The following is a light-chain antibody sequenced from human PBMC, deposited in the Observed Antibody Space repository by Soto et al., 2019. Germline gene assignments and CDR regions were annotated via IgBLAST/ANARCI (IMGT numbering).Light chain of an antibody. J-gene: IGLJ2*01. V-gene: IGLV1-51*02. CDR2: ENN. Sequence: QSVLTQPPSVSAAPGQKVTISCSGSSSNIGNNYVSWYQQLPGTAPKLLIYENNKRPSGIPDRFSGSKSGTSATLGITGLQYGDEADYYCGTWDSSLSGVFGGGTKLTVL. CDR3: GTWDSSLSGV. CDR1: SSNIGNNY.